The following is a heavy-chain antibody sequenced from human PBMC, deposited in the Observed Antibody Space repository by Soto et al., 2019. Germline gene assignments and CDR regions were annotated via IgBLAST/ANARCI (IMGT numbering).Heavy chain of an antibody. J-gene: IGHJ4*02. V-gene: IGHV4-59*11. D-gene: IGHD7-27*01. CDR3: TRANWYSEY. Sequence: QVQLQESGPGLVKPSETLSLTSTVSGGSISNHYWSWIRQPPGKGLEWIGYIYYNGNTNYNPPLKSRVTMSVDTSKNQISLKLSSVTAADTAVYYCTRANWYSEYWGQGTLVTVSS. CDR1: GGSISNHY. CDR2: IYYNGNT.